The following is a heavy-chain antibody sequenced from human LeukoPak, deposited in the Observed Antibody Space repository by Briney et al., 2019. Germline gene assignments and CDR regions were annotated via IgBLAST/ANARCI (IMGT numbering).Heavy chain of an antibody. CDR1: GFTFSSYC. CDR2: ISSGSSVI. Sequence: GGSLRLSCAASGFTFSSYCMNWVRQAPGKGLEWVSYISSGSSVIYYADSVKGRFTISRDNAKNSLYLQMNSLRAEDTAVYHCARGPGDYNSSWHDALDIWGQGTMVTVSS. CDR3: ARGPGDYNSSWHDALDI. V-gene: IGHV3-48*01. J-gene: IGHJ3*02. D-gene: IGHD6-13*01.